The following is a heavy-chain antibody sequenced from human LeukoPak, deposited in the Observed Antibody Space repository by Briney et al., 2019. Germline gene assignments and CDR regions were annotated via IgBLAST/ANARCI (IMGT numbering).Heavy chain of an antibody. D-gene: IGHD2-15*01. V-gene: IGHV4-30-2*01. CDR3: ARSLGYDAFDI. CDR2: IYHSGST. CDR1: GGSISSGGYS. Sequence: SQTLSLTCAVSGGSISSGGYSWSWIRQPPGKGLEWIGYIYHSGSTYYNPSLKSQVTISVDRSKNQFSLKLSSVTAADTAVYYCARSLGYDAFDIWGQGTMVTVSS. J-gene: IGHJ3*02.